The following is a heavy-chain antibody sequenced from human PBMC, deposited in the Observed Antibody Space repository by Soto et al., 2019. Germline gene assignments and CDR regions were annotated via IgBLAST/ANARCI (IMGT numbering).Heavy chain of an antibody. CDR2: INAGNGNT. J-gene: IGHJ6*03. CDR3: ASSSTSWLDYYYYMDV. V-gene: IGHV1-3*01. CDR1: GYTFTSYA. D-gene: IGHD2-2*01. Sequence: ASVKVSCKASGYTFTSYAMHWVRQAPGQRLEWMGWINAGNGNTKYSQKFQGRVTITRDTSASTAYMELSSLRSEDMAVYYCASSSTSWLDYYYYMDVWGKGTTVTVSS.